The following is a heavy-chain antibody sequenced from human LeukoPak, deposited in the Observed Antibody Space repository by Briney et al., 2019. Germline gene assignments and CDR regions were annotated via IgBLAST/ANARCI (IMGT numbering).Heavy chain of an antibody. CDR2: ISAYNGNT. J-gene: IGHJ4*02. CDR1: GYTFTSCG. CDR3: ARDIVGATSLDY. Sequence: ASVKVSCKASGYTFTSCGISWVRQAPGQGLGWMGWISAYNGNTNYAQKLQGRVTMTTDTSTSTAYMELRSLRSDDTAVYYCARDIVGATSLDYWGQGTLVTVS. V-gene: IGHV1-18*01. D-gene: IGHD1-26*01.